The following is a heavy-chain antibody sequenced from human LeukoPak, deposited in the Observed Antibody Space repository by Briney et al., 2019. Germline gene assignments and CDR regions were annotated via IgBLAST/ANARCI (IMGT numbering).Heavy chain of an antibody. CDR1: GFTFSSYA. J-gene: IGHJ4*02. Sequence: GGSLRLSCAASGFTFSSYAMSWVRQAPGKGLEWVSAISGSGGSTYYADSVKGRFTISRDNSKNTLYLQMNSLRAEDTAVYYCAKDGGYCSGGSCYAVDYWGQGTLVTVPS. CDR2: ISGSGGST. CDR3: AKDGGYCSGGSCYAVDY. V-gene: IGHV3-23*01. D-gene: IGHD2-15*01.